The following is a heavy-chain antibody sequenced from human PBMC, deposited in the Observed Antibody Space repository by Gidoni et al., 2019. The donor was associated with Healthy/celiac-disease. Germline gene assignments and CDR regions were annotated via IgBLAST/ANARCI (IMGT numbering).Heavy chain of an antibody. CDR3: AILTTVVTPEFDY. V-gene: IGHV4-4*02. D-gene: IGHD4-17*01. CDR2: IYHRGRT. J-gene: IGHJ4*02. Sequence: VQLQESGQGLGKPSGTQSLTATGSGGPTSSSTWWSWVSQPPGKGREWIGDIYHRGRTNYNPYLTSRVTISVDKSTLQFSLKLSSVTAAYTAVYYCAILTTVVTPEFDYWGQGTPVTVSS. CDR1: GGPTSSSTW.